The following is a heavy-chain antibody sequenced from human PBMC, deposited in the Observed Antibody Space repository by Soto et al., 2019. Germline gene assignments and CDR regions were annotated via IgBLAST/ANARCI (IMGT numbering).Heavy chain of an antibody. CDR3: ARNYYASSGYYHATS. Sequence: ASGKVSCKASGGTLSSYAISWVRQAPGQGRGWMGGIIPIFGTANYAQKFQGRVTITADESTSTAYLELSSLISEDTAVYYCARNYYASSGYYHATSWGQGTLVTVSS. CDR1: GGTLSSYA. V-gene: IGHV1-69*13. J-gene: IGHJ4*02. CDR2: IIPIFGTA. D-gene: IGHD3-22*01.